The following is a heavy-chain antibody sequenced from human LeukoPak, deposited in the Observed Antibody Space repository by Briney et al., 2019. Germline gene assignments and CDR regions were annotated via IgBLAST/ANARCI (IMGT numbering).Heavy chain of an antibody. Sequence: KPSETLSLTCTVSGGSISSSSYYWGWIRQPPGKGLEWIGSIYYSGSTYYNPSLKSRVTISVDTSKNQFSLKLSSVTAADTAVYYCARVRITMIVVVIASGSDAFDIWGQGTMVTVSS. V-gene: IGHV4-39*07. CDR3: ARVRITMIVVVIASGSDAFDI. J-gene: IGHJ3*02. D-gene: IGHD3-22*01. CDR2: IYYSGST. CDR1: GGSISSSSYY.